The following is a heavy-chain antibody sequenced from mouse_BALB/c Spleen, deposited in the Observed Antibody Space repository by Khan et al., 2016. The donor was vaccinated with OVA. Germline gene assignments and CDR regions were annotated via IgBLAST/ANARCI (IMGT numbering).Heavy chain of an antibody. CDR3: ARVAYFYDSEGLAY. V-gene: IGHV5-6*01. J-gene: IGHJ3*01. CDR2: VSTGGHYT. CDR1: GFTFSTYG. Sequence: EVELVESGGDVVKPGGSLKLSCAASGFTFSTYGMSWVRQTPDKRLEWVATVSTGGHYTYYPATVKGRFTISRDNAKDTLYLQMSTLNSEDTAMINGARVAYFYDSEGLAYWGQGTLVTVSA. D-gene: IGHD1-1*01.